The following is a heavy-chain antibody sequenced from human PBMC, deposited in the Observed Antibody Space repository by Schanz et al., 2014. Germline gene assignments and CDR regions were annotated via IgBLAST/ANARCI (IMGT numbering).Heavy chain of an antibody. CDR3: ARDLSSLIQGDV. Sequence: VQLLESGGGLVQPGGSLRLSCAGSGFTFSDYYMSWIRQAPGKGLEWVSYISNSGTTIYYADSVKGRFTISRDNAKNLLYLQMNGLRAEDTAVYFCARDLSSLIQGDVWGKGTTVTVSS. V-gene: IGHV3-11*04. D-gene: IGHD2-2*01. J-gene: IGHJ6*04. CDR1: GFTFSDYY. CDR2: ISNSGTTI.